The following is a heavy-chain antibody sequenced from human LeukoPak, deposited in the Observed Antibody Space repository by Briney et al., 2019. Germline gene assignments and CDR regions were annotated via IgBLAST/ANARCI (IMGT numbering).Heavy chain of an antibody. Sequence: GGSLRLSCAASGFTFSSYAMSWVRQAPGKGLEWFSAISGSGGSTYYADSVKGRFTISRDNSKNTLYLQMNSLRAEDTAVYYCAKEAKDIVVVVAATPTVFNWFDPWGQGTLVTVSS. CDR1: GFTFSSYA. J-gene: IGHJ5*02. V-gene: IGHV3-23*01. CDR2: ISGSGGST. CDR3: AKEAKDIVVVVAATPTVFNWFDP. D-gene: IGHD2-15*01.